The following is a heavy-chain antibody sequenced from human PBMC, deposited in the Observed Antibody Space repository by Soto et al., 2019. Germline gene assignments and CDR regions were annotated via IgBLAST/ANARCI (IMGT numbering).Heavy chain of an antibody. J-gene: IGHJ6*02. CDR3: AAGGIADRYYYYGMDV. Sequence: ASVKVSCKASGFTFTSSAVQWVRQARGQRLEWIGWIVVGSGDTNYAQKFQERVTITRDMSTSTAYMELSSLRSEDTAVYYCAAGGIADRYYYYGMDVWGQGTTVTVSS. CDR2: IVVGSGDT. V-gene: IGHV1-58*01. D-gene: IGHD6-13*01. CDR1: GFTFTSSA.